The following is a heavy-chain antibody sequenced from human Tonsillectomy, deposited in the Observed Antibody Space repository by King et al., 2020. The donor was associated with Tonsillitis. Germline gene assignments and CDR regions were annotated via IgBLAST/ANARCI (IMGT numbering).Heavy chain of an antibody. CDR2: IYHSGST. D-gene: IGHD3-22*01. Sequence: VQLQESGPGLVKPSETLSLTCTVSGYSLSSGYYWGWIRQPPGKGLEWIGSIYHSGSTYYNPSLKSRLTISVDMSKNQFSLKLGSVTAADTAVYYCARVGGDSSGYYYGRTLYYFDYWGQGTLVTVSS. CDR3: ARVGGDSSGYYYGRTLYYFDY. V-gene: IGHV4-38-2*02. CDR1: GYSLSSGYY. J-gene: IGHJ4*02.